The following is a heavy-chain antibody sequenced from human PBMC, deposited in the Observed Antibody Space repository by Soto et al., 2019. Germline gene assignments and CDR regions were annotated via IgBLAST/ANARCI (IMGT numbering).Heavy chain of an antibody. V-gene: IGHV4-31*03. CDR1: GGSISSGGYY. D-gene: IGHD5-18*01. CDR2: IDYSGST. CDR3: ARSGYSYGPNPLLY. J-gene: IGHJ4*02. Sequence: QVQLQESGPGLVKPSQTLSLTCTVSGGSISSGGYYWSWIRQHPGKGLEWIGYIDYSGSTYYNPTLKSRVTISVDTSKNQFSLKLSSVTAADTAVYYCARSGYSYGPNPLLYWGQGTLVTVSS.